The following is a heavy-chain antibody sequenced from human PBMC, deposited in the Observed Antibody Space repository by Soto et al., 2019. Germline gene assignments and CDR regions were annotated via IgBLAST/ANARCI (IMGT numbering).Heavy chain of an antibody. J-gene: IGHJ4*02. CDR1: GGSFSGYY. Sequence: SETLSLTCGVYGGSFSGYYWTWIRQPPRTGLEWIGEINHSGSTNYNPSLKSRVTISVDTSKNQFSLKLTSVTAADTAVYYCARDKITGLFDYWGQGTLVTVSS. CDR2: INHSGST. D-gene: IGHD2-8*02. V-gene: IGHV4-34*01. CDR3: ARDKITGLFDY.